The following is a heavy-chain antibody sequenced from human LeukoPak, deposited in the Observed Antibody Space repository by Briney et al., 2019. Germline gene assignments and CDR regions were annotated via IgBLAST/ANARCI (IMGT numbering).Heavy chain of an antibody. D-gene: IGHD6-19*01. CDR1: GGSISSGDYY. J-gene: IGHJ4*02. CDR2: IYYSGST. CDR3: ARTWQWLPFDY. V-gene: IGHV4-30-4*08. Sequence: SETLSLTCTVSGGSISSGDYYWSWIRQPPGKGLEWIGYIYYSGSTYYNPSLKSRVTISVDTSKNQFSLKLSSVTAADTAVYYCARTWQWLPFDYWGQGTLVTVSS.